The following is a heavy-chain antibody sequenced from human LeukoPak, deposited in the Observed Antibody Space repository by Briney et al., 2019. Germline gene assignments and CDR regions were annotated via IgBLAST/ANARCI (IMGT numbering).Heavy chain of an antibody. V-gene: IGHV3-23*01. CDR3: AKQGRDWLRDYYYYMDV. J-gene: IGHJ6*03. D-gene: IGHD3-9*01. CDR1: GFTFSDYG. Sequence: GGSLRLSCAAPGFTFSDYGMSWVRQAPGKGLEWVSTIGGRGGSTYYADSAKGRFTISRDNSKNTLYLQMNSLGAEDTAVYYCAKQGRDWLRDYYYYMDVWGKGTTVTISS. CDR2: IGGRGGST.